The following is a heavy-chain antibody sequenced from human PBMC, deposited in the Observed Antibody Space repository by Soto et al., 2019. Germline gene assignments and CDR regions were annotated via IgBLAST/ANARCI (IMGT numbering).Heavy chain of an antibody. V-gene: IGHV3-53*01. CDR2: IYSGGST. CDR1: GFTVSSNY. Sequence: PGGSLILSCAASGFTVSSNYMSWVRQAPGKGLEWVSVIYSGGSTYYADSVRGRFTISRDNSKNTLYLQMKSLRAEDTAVYYCARDPTATRHGRDVWGQGTTVTGSS. CDR3: ARDPTATRHGRDV. D-gene: IGHD1-26*01. J-gene: IGHJ6*02.